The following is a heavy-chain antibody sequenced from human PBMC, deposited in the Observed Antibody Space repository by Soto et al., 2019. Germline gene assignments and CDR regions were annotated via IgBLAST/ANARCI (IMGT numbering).Heavy chain of an antibody. CDR3: ARRIGSSSSFSFDI. D-gene: IGHD6-6*01. J-gene: IGHJ3*02. CDR2: IYSGGST. V-gene: IGHV3-53*01. CDR1: GFTVSSNY. Sequence: GXSLRLSCAASGFTVSSNYLSWFRQAPGNGLEWVSVIYSGGSTYYADSVKGRFTISRDNSKNTLYLQMNSLRAEDTAVYYCARRIGSSSSFSFDIWGQGTMVTVSS.